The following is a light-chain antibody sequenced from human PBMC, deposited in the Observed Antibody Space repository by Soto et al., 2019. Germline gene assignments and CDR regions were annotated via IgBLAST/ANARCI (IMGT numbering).Light chain of an antibody. Sequence: EIVLTQSPGTLSLSPGERATLACRASQSVSSSFLAWYQQKPGQAPRLLIYGASSRATGIPDRFSGSGSGTDFTLTSSRLEPEDVAVYYCQRYGSSPLTFGGGTKVVIK. J-gene: IGKJ4*01. CDR2: GAS. V-gene: IGKV3-20*01. CDR3: QRYGSSPLT. CDR1: QSVSSSF.